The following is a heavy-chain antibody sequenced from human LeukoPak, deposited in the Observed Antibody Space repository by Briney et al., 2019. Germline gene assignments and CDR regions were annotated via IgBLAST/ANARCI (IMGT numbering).Heavy chain of an antibody. CDR2: IIPILGIA. CDR1: GYTFSSYA. J-gene: IGHJ5*02. V-gene: IGHV1-69*04. D-gene: IGHD3/OR15-3a*01. CDR3: ARDGPWTHNWFDP. Sequence: SVKVSCKASGYTFSSYAISWVRQAPGQGLEWMGRIIPILGIANYAQKFQGRVTITADKSTSTAYMELSSLRSEDTAVYYCARDGPWTHNWFDPWGQGTLVTVSS.